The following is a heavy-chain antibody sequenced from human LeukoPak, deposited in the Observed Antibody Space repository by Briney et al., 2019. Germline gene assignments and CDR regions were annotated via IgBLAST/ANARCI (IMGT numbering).Heavy chain of an antibody. D-gene: IGHD6-19*01. V-gene: IGHV4-34*01. CDR3: TRAVAGHPD. CDR1: GVPFSNYY. CDR2: INHSGYT. J-gene: IGHJ4*02. Sequence: SETLSLTCAVSGVPFSNYYWSWVRQSPRQGLEWIGEINHSGYTNYNPSLKSRVTMSIDTSKNQFSLKLTSVAAADAGVYYCTRAVAGHPDWGQGTLVTVSS.